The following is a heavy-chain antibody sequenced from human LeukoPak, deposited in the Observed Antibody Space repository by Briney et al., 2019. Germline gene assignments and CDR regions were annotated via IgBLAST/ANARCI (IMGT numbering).Heavy chain of an antibody. CDR1: GYSISSGYY. D-gene: IGHD3-22*01. Sequence: SETLSLTCTVSGYSISSGYYWGWIRQPPGKGLEWIGSIYHSGSTYYNPSLKSRVTISVDTSKNQFSLKLSSVTAADTAVYYCARVGGYYYDSSGYYYQEHWGQGTLVTVSS. CDR2: IYHSGST. CDR3: ARVGGYYYDSSGYYYQEH. V-gene: IGHV4-38-2*02. J-gene: IGHJ1*01.